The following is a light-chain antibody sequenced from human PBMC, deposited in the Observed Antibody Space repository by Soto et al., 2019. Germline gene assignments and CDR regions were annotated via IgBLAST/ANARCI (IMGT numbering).Light chain of an antibody. J-gene: IGKJ2*01. CDR2: AAS. CDR3: QQSYSTPRT. Sequence: DIQTTQSPSPLSASVGDRVTITCRASQSISSYLNWYQQKPGKAPKLLIYAASSLQSGVPSRFSGSGSGTDFTLTISSLQPEDFATYYCQQSYSTPRTFGQGTNLEIK. V-gene: IGKV1-39*01. CDR1: QSISSY.